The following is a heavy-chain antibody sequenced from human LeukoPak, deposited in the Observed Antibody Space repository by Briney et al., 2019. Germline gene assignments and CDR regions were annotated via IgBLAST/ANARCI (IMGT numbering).Heavy chain of an antibody. J-gene: IGHJ4*02. D-gene: IGHD1-20*01. CDR1: GFTFSSYA. V-gene: IGHV3-30-3*01. CDR2: ISYVGSNK. CDR3: AKENNWNDGRFNYFDY. Sequence: GGSLSLSCAASGFTFSSYAMHWVRQAPGKGLEWVAVISYVGSNKYYADSVKGRFTISRDNSKNTLYLQMNSLRAEDTAVYYCAKENNWNDGRFNYFDYWGQGTLVTVSS.